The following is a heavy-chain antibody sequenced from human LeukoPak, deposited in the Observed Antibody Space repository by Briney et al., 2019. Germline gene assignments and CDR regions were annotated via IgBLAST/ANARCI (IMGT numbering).Heavy chain of an antibody. J-gene: IGHJ3*02. CDR3: ASALILASGVDAFDI. V-gene: IGHV3-30*02. D-gene: IGHD5-12*01. Sequence: GGSLRLSCAASGFTFSTYGVHWVRQAPGKGLDWVAFIRYDGSNKYYADSVKGRFTISRDNAKNSLYLQMNSLRAEDTAVYYCASALILASGVDAFDIWGQGTMVTVSS. CDR2: IRYDGSNK. CDR1: GFTFSTYG.